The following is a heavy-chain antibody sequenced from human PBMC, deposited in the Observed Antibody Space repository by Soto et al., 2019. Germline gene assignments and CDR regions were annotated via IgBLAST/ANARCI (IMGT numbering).Heavy chain of an antibody. CDR2: MYYNGNI. J-gene: IGHJ5*02. CDR1: GGSISNNN. CDR3: ASGGNWFDP. D-gene: IGHD3-16*01. V-gene: IGHV4-59*01. Sequence: SETLSLTCNVTGGSISNNNWTWVRQSPEKGLEWIGYMYYNGNINYNPSLKSRVIISIDTSKNQFSLTLKSVTAADTAVYYCASGGNWFDPWGQGVLVTVSS.